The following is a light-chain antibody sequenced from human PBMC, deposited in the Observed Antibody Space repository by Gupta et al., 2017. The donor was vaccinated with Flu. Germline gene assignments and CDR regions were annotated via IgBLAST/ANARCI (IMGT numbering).Light chain of an antibody. CDR1: KLGNKY. CDR2: EDD. J-gene: IGLJ1*01. CDR3: QTWDTSVPYV. Sequence: SYELTQPPSVSVSPGQKASITCSADKLGNKYVYWYQQKPGQSPLFVIYEDDKRPSGIPERFSGSNSGNTATLTISGTHSMDEADYYGQTWDTSVPYVFGPGTQVTVL. V-gene: IGLV3-1*01.